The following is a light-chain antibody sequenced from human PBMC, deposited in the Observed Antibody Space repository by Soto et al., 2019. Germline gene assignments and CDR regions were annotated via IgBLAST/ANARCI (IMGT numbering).Light chain of an antibody. CDR3: QRRTRWPPQFI. V-gene: IGKV3-11*01. CDR2: DAS. Sequence: EIVLTQSPVTLSLSPGERATLSCRASQSVSNYLAWYQQKPGQAPRLLISDASNRAPGVPIRFSGSGSGTAFNLTISSLEPEDFALYFCQRRTRWPPQFIFGPGTKVDIK. CDR1: QSVSNY. J-gene: IGKJ3*01.